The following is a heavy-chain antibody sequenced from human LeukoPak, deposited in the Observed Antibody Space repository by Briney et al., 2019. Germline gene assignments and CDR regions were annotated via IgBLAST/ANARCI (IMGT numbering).Heavy chain of an antibody. CDR2: IYHSGSN. Sequence: PSETLSLTCAVSGYSISSGYYWSWVRQPPGKGLEWIGSIYHSGSNYYNPSLKSRVTMSVDTSKNQFSLKLTSVTAADTAVYYCARDLVRGYSYGVFDYWGQGTLVTVSS. J-gene: IGHJ4*02. V-gene: IGHV4-38-2*01. CDR1: GYSISSGYY. CDR3: ARDLVRGYSYGVFDY. D-gene: IGHD5-18*01.